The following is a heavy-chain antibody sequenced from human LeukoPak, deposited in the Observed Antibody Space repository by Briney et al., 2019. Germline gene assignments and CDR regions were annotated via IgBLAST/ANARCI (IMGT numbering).Heavy chain of an antibody. Sequence: GGSLRLSCVASGFTFSTYALSWVRQAPGKGLEWVSAISSSGGSPYYADSVNGRFTISRDNAKNTLYLQMNSLRAEGTAVYYCARQLWPLFDYWGQGTLVAVSS. D-gene: IGHD5-18*01. CDR1: GFTFSTYA. V-gene: IGHV3-23*01. J-gene: IGHJ4*02. CDR3: ARQLWPLFDY. CDR2: ISSSGGSP.